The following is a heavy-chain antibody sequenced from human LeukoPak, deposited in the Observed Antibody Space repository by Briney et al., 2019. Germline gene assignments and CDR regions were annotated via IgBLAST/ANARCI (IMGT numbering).Heavy chain of an antibody. CDR2: ISSSSSTI. Sequence: GGSLRLSCAASGFTFSSYSMNWVRQAPGKGLEWVSYISSSSSTIYYADSVKGRFTISRDNAKNSLYLQMNSLRAEDAAVYYCAREKLRFLEWPLNAFDIWGQGTMVTVSS. V-gene: IGHV3-48*01. CDR1: GFTFSSYS. D-gene: IGHD3-3*01. J-gene: IGHJ3*02. CDR3: AREKLRFLEWPLNAFDI.